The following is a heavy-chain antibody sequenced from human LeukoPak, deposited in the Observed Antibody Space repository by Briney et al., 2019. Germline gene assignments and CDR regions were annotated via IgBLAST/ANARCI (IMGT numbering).Heavy chain of an antibody. J-gene: IGHJ5*02. V-gene: IGHV1-69*05. D-gene: IGHD4-17*01. CDR3: ARAPTVTTYGEYWFDP. CDR2: IIPIFGTA. Sequence: GASVKVSCKASGGTFSSYAISWVRQAPGQGLEWMGRIIPIFGTANYAQKFQGRVTITTDESTSTAYMELSSLRSEDTAVYYCARAPTVTTYGEYWFDPWGQGTLVTVSS. CDR1: GGTFSSYA.